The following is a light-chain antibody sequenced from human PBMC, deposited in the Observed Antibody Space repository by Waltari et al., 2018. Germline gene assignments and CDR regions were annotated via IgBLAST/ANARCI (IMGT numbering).Light chain of an antibody. CDR1: SGDIGTYDH. Sequence: QSALTQPPSASGSPGQSVTISCTGPSGDIGTYDHVSWYQQHPGKAPKVIVYAVTKRPSGVPDRCSGSKSGDTAFLTVSGLQAEDEADYYCSSYAGNYIYVFGTGTEVTVL. CDR3: SSYAGNYIYV. CDR2: AVT. J-gene: IGLJ1*01. V-gene: IGLV2-8*01.